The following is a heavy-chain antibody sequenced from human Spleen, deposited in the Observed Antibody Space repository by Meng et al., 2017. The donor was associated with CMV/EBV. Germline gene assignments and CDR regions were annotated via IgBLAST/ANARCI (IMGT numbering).Heavy chain of an antibody. Sequence: GSLRLSCAVYGGSFSGYYWTWIRQPPGKGLEWIGEINHSGSTNYNPSLKSRVTISVDTSKNQFSLKLSSVTAVDTAVYYCARGGTYIAAWVYWGQGTLVTVSS. D-gene: IGHD6-13*01. V-gene: IGHV4-34*01. CDR2: INHSGST. CDR1: GGSFSGYY. J-gene: IGHJ4*02. CDR3: ARGGTYIAAWVY.